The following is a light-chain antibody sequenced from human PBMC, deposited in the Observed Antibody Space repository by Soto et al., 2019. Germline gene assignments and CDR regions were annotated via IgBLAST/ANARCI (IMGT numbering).Light chain of an antibody. CDR3: QYYGSSST. J-gene: IGKJ1*01. Sequence: DIVLTQSPGTLSLSPGERATLSCRASQSVSSSFLAWYQQKLGQAPRLLIYGASSRATGIPDRFSGSGSGTDFTLTINRLEPADFAVYYCQYYGSSSTFGQGTKVDIK. CDR2: GAS. CDR1: QSVSSSF. V-gene: IGKV3-20*01.